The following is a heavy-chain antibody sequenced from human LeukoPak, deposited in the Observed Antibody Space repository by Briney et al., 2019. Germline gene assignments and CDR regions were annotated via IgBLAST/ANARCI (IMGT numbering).Heavy chain of an antibody. V-gene: IGHV3-66*01. CDR1: GFTVSSNY. CDR2: IYSGGST. J-gene: IGHJ6*02. CDR3: ATDGDYYYDMDV. Sequence: GGSLRLSCAASGFTVSSNYMSWVRQAPGRGLERVSVIYSGGSTYYADSVKGRFTISRDNSKNTLYLQMNSLRAEDTAVYYCATDGDYYYDMDVWGQGTTVTVSS.